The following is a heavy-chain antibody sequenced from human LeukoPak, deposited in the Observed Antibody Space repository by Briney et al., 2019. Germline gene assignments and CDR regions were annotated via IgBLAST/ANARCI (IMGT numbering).Heavy chain of an antibody. V-gene: IGHV1-69*06. J-gene: IGHJ4*02. CDR2: IIPIFGTA. Sequence: GASVKVSCKASGYTFTSCAMNWVRQAPGQGLEWMGGIIPIFGTANYAQKFQGRVTITADKSTSTAYMELSSLRSEDTAVYYCASGVERGGRGYDFGSHFDYWGQGTLVTVSS. CDR1: GYTFTSCA. CDR3: ASGVERGGRGYDFGSHFDY. D-gene: IGHD5-12*01.